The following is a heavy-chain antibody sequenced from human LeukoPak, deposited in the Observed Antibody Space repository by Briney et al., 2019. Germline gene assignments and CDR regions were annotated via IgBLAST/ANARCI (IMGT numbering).Heavy chain of an antibody. CDR1: GGSISSDGHS. CDR2: IYHSGST. Sequence: PSQTLSLTCAVSGGSISSDGHSWSWIRQPPGKGLEWIGYIYHSGSTSYNPSLKSRVSMSLDRSMNQFSLKLTSVTVADTAVYYCAMFRYRNGWYGVDYWGQGTLVAVSS. CDR3: AMFRYRNGWYGVDY. J-gene: IGHJ4*02. D-gene: IGHD6-19*01. V-gene: IGHV4-30-2*01.